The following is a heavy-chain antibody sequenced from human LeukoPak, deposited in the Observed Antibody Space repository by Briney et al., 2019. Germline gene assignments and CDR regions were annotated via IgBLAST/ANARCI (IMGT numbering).Heavy chain of an antibody. J-gene: IGHJ4*02. CDR3: AKDAGIAAAGSQGPSFDY. Sequence: GGSLRLSCATSGFTFSSYVMSWVRQAPGKGLEWVSSISASDVSTYYADSVKGRFTISRDNSKNTLYLQMNSLRAEDTAVYYCAKDAGIAAAGSQGPSFDYWGQGTLVTVSS. V-gene: IGHV3-23*01. CDR2: ISASDVST. CDR1: GFTFSSYV. D-gene: IGHD6-13*01.